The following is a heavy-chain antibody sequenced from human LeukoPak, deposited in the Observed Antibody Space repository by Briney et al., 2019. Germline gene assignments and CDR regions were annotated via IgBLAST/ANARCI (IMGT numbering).Heavy chain of an antibody. CDR3: ARRDYGGNSKRGYYFDY. CDR2: IYYSGST. Sequence: MSSETLSLTCTVSGGSISSYYWSWIRQPPGKGLEWIGYIYYSGSTNYNPSLKSRVTISVDTSKNQFSLKLSSVTAADTAVYYCARRDYGGNSKRGYYFDYWGQGTLVTVSS. J-gene: IGHJ4*02. D-gene: IGHD4-23*01. CDR1: GGSISSYY. V-gene: IGHV4-59*08.